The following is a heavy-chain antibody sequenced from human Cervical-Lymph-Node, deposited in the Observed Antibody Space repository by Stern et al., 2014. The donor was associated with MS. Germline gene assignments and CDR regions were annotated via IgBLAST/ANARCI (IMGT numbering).Heavy chain of an antibody. J-gene: IGHJ4*02. V-gene: IGHV3-30*18. CDR2: ISYDGSNK. CDR3: AKEGFGGFDS. CDR1: GFTFNIYG. D-gene: IGHD3-16*01. Sequence: VQLVESGGGVVQPGRSLRLSCAASGFTFNIYGMHWVRQAPGKGLEWMAFISYDGSNKYFAESVKGRFTISRDNSKKTLYLQMNSLTTEDTAVYYCAKEGFGGFDSWGQGTPVTVSS.